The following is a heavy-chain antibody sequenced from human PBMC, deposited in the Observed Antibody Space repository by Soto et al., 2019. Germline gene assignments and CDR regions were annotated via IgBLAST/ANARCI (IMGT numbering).Heavy chain of an antibody. D-gene: IGHD3-10*01. CDR1: GFTFSSYA. CDR3: AKDQSQLLWFGESFDY. V-gene: IGHV3-23*01. Sequence: PGGSLRLSCAASGFTFSSYAMSWVRQAPGKGLEWVSAISGSGGSTYYADSVKGRFTISRDNSKNTLYLQMNSLRAEDTAVYYCAKDQSQLLWFGESFDYWGQGTLVTGSS. CDR2: ISGSGGST. J-gene: IGHJ4*02.